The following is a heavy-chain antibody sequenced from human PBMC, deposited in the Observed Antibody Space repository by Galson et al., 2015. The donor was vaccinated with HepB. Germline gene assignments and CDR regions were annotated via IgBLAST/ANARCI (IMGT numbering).Heavy chain of an antibody. V-gene: IGHV3-53*01. CDR1: GFTVSSNY. J-gene: IGHJ4*02. Sequence: SLRLSCAASGFTVSSNYMSWVRQAPGKGLEWVSVIYSGGSTYYADSVKGRLTISRDNSKNTLYLQMNSLRAEDTAVYYCARDSTLGGYFDYWGQGTLVTVSS. CDR3: ARDSTLGGYFDY. CDR2: IYSGGST. D-gene: IGHD3-16*01.